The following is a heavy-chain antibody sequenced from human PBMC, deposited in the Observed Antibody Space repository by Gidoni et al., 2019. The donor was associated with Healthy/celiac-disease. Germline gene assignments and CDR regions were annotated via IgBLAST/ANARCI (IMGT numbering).Heavy chain of an antibody. Sequence: LRLSCAASGFTFSSYAMHWVRQAPGKGLEWVAVISYDGSNKYYADSVKGRFTISRDNSKNTLYLQMNSLRAEDTAVYYCARGQRITIFGVVITVGMDVWGQGTTVTVSS. CDR1: GFTFSSYA. CDR3: ARGQRITIFGVVITVGMDV. J-gene: IGHJ6*02. V-gene: IGHV3-30*04. D-gene: IGHD3-3*01. CDR2: ISYDGSNK.